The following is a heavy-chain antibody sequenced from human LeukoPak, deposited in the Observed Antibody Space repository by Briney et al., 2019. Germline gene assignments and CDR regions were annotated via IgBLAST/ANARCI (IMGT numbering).Heavy chain of an antibody. V-gene: IGHV3-30*18. D-gene: IGHD6-13*01. CDR2: ISYDGSNK. J-gene: IGHJ4*02. CDR3: AKERAAAGTSFDY. CDR1: GSTFSSYG. Sequence: GRSLRLSCAASGSTFSSYGMHWVRQAPGKGLEWVAVISYDGSNKYYADSVKGRFTISRDNSKNTLYLQMNSLRAEDTAVYYCAKERAAAGTSFDYWGQGTLVTVSS.